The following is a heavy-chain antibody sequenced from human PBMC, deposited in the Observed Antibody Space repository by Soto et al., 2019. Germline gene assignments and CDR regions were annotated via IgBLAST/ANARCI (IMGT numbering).Heavy chain of an antibody. CDR3: ALRRDSSSWYYTFVD. Sequence: SGPTLVNPTQTLTLTCTFSGFSLSTSGVGVGWIRQPPGKALEWLAIIYWDDDKRYSPSLKSRLTITKDTSKNHVVLTMTNMDPVDTATYYCALRRDSSSWYYTFVDWVQGTLVTVSS. CDR1: GFSLSTSGVG. V-gene: IGHV2-5*02. CDR2: IYWDDDK. D-gene: IGHD6-13*01. J-gene: IGHJ4*02.